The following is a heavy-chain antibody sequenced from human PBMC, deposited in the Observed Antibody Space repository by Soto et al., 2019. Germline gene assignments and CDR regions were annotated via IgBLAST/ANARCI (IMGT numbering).Heavy chain of an antibody. CDR3: ARDGGVYDYSPSVY. CDR2: IIPIFGTA. D-gene: IGHD4-4*01. Sequence: QVQLVQSGAEVKKPGSSVKVSCKASGGTFSSYAISWVRQAPGQGLEWMGGIIPIFGTADYAQKFQGRVTITAAESTSTAYMELSSPTSGATAVYYCARDGGVYDYSPSVYWGQGTLVTVSS. J-gene: IGHJ4*02. CDR1: GGTFSSYA. V-gene: IGHV1-69*12.